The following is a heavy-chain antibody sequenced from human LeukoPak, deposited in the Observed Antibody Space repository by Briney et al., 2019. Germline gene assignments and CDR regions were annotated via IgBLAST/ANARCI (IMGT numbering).Heavy chain of an antibody. CDR1: GFTFSTYW. CDR2: IKQDGSEK. Sequence: GSLRLSCAGSGFTFSTYWMHWVRQAPGKGLEWVANIKQDGSEKYYVDSVKGRFTISRDNAKNSLYLQMNSLRAEDTAVYYCARRYFEYWGQGTLVTVSS. CDR3: ARRYFEY. V-gene: IGHV3-7*03. J-gene: IGHJ4*02.